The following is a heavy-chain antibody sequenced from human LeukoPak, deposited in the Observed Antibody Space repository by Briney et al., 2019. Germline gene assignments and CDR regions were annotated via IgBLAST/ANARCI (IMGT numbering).Heavy chain of an antibody. CDR1: GYTFTSYY. D-gene: IGHD6-13*01. V-gene: IGHV1-2*02. Sequence: EASVKVSCEASGYTFTSYYMHWVRQAPGQGLEWMGWINPNSGGTNYAQKFQGRVTMTRDTSISTAYMELSRLRSDDTAVYYCAREGSSWPFDYWGQGTLVTVSS. CDR3: AREGSSWPFDY. CDR2: INPNSGGT. J-gene: IGHJ4*02.